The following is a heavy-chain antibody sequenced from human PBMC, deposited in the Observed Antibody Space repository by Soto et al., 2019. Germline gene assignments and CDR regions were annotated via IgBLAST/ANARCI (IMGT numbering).Heavy chain of an antibody. CDR3: ARHGSF. D-gene: IGHD3-16*01. CDR2: IYYSGNT. CDR1: GVSISDTGYY. V-gene: IGHV4-39*01. J-gene: IGHJ4*02. Sequence: PSETLSLTCTVSGVSISDTGYYWGWIRQPPGKRLEWIGSIYYSGNTYYNPSPKSRLTIPVDSSKSQFSLNMTSVTAADTAVYYCARHGSFWGQGTLVTVSS.